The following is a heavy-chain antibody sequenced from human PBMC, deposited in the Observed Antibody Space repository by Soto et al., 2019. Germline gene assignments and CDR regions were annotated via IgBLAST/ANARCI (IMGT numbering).Heavy chain of an antibody. CDR1: GVSISSYF. J-gene: IGHJ4*02. CDR3: ARIGAYHGPLDS. V-gene: IGHV4-59*01. Sequence: SETLSLTCSVSGVSISSYFWSCIRQDPGGGLEWIGYTYHRGSTNYSPSLKSRVAISLDTSENQFSLKVNSVTAADTAVYYCARIGAYHGPLDSRGQG. CDR2: TYHRGST.